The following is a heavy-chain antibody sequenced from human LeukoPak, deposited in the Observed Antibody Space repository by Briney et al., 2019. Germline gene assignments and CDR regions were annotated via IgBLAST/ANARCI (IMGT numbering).Heavy chain of an antibody. J-gene: IGHJ5*02. D-gene: IGHD2-15*01. V-gene: IGHV1-2*06. CDR2: INPNSGGT. CDR1: GGTFSSYA. CDR3: AREIVVVVAATGGFNWFDP. Sequence: ASVKVSCKASGGTFSSYAISWVRQAPGQGREWMGRINPNSGGTNYAQKFQGRGTMTRDTSISTAYMELSRLSSDDTAVYYCAREIVVVVAATGGFNWFDPWGQGTLVTVSS.